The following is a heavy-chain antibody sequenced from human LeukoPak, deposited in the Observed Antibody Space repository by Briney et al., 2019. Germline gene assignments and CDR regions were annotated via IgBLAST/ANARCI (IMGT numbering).Heavy chain of an antibody. V-gene: IGHV3-23*01. CDR2: SRNSGANS. J-gene: IGHJ3*01. CDR3: ARDRQFAN. Sequence: GGSLRLFQGACGRNLNGSLMIWLPQPTGEWLGWVSFSRNSGANSYYTDSVRGRLTISRDNSKDTLFLQMNSLRAEDTAIYYCARDRQFANWGQGTMVTVSS. D-gene: IGHD3-16*01. CDR1: GRNLNGSL.